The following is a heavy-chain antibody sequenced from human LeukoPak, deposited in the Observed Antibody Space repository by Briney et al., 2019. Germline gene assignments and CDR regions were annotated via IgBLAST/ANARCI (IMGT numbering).Heavy chain of an antibody. D-gene: IGHD3-22*01. CDR1: GFTFSSYA. Sequence: PGGSLRLSXAASGFTFSSYAMSWVRQAPGKGMEWVSDISGSGGSTYYADSVKGRFTISRDNSKNTLYLQMNSLRAEDTAVYYCAKGAHYYDSSGYSVDAFDIWGQGTMVTVSS. V-gene: IGHV3-23*01. J-gene: IGHJ3*02. CDR2: ISGSGGST. CDR3: AKGAHYYDSSGYSVDAFDI.